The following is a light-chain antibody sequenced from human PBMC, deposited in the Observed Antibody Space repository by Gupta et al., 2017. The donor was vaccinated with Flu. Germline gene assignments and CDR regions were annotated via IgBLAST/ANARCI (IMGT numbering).Light chain of an antibody. V-gene: IGKV3-20*01. J-gene: IGKJ2*01. Sequence: EIVLTQSPGTLSLSPGERATLSCRASQSVSSSYLAWYQQKPGQAPRLLIYGASSRATGIPDMFSGSGSGTDFTLTISRLEPEDFAVYYCQQEGSSPYIFGQGTKLEIK. CDR3: QQEGSSPYI. CDR2: GAS. CDR1: QSVSSSY.